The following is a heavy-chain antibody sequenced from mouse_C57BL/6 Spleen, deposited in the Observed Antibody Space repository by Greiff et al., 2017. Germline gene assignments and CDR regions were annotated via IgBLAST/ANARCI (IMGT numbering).Heavy chain of an antibody. CDR2: IYPRDGST. D-gene: IGHD1-1*01. CDR3: ARSITTVVATDYAMDY. V-gene: IGHV1-85*01. J-gene: IGHJ4*01. CDR1: GYTFTSYD. Sequence: QVQLQQSGPELVKPGASVKLSCKASGYTFTSYDINWVKQRPGQGLEWIGWIYPRDGSTKYNEKFKGKATLTLDTSSSTAYMELHSLTSEDSAVYFCARSITTVVATDYAMDYWGQGTSVTVSS.